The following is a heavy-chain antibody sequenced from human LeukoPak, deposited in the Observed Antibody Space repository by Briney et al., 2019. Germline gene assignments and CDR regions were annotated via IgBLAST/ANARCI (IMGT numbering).Heavy chain of an antibody. CDR1: GGSISSYY. CDR2: IYTSGST. D-gene: IGHD1-26*01. J-gene: IGHJ3*02. V-gene: IGHV4-4*07. Sequence: SETLSLTCTVSGGSISSYYWSWIRQPAGKGLEWIGRIYTSGSTNYNPSLKSRVTMSVDTSKNQFSLKLSSVTAADTAVYYCARQGKYSGSYSFGIRDAFDIWGHGTMVTVSS. CDR3: ARQGKYSGSYSFGIRDAFDI.